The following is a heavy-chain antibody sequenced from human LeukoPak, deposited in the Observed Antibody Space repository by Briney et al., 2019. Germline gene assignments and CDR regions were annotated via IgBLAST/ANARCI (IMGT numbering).Heavy chain of an antibody. J-gene: IGHJ6*02. CDR2: IYYSGST. V-gene: IGHV4-39*01. Sequence: SETLSLTCTVSGGSISSYYWGWIRQPPGKGLGWIGSIYYSGSTYYNPSLKSRVTISVDTSKNQFSLKLSSVTAADTAVYYCARHWASLGGYYYYGMDVWGQGTTVTVSS. CDR3: ARHWASLGGYYYYGMDV. CDR1: GGSISSYY. D-gene: IGHD3-16*01.